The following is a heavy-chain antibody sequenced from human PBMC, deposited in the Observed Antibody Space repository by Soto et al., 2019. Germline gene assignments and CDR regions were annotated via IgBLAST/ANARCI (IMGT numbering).Heavy chain of an antibody. J-gene: IGHJ4*02. CDR2: IYPSDSDT. D-gene: IGHD6-13*01. Sequence: EVPLVQSRAEVKKPGESLKISCQASRDISTTWWIGWVRQMPGKGLEWMGVIYPSDSDTRYDQSFEGRVAISADRSASVAYLQWASLEASDTAIYYCAASRAAAGHFDFWGQGTLVTVSS. CDR3: AASRAAAGHFDF. CDR1: RDISTTWW. V-gene: IGHV5-51*01.